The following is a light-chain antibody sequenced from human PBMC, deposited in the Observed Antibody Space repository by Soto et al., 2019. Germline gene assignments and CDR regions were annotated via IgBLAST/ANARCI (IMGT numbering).Light chain of an antibody. CDR1: QHVTTTY. Sequence: IVLTQSPATLSLSPGERATLSCTASQHVTTTYIAWYQQEFGQAPRLLIYGASTRATGTPDRFTGGGLGADCTVTLSRVESEDFAVYYCQQYDSAFSFGGGTKVEMK. CDR3: QQYDSAFS. J-gene: IGKJ4*01. V-gene: IGKV3-20*01. CDR2: GAS.